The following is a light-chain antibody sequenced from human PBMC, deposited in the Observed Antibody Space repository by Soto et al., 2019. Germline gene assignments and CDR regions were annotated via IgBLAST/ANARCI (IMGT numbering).Light chain of an antibody. V-gene: IGKV3-11*01. Sequence: EIVLTQSQATLSLSPGERATLSCRASQSVSSYLAWYQQKPGQAPRLLIYDASNRATGIPARFSGSGSGTDFTLTISSLEPEDFAVYYCQQRSNWHTFGQGTKLEIK. CDR3: QQRSNWHT. CDR2: DAS. J-gene: IGKJ2*01. CDR1: QSVSSY.